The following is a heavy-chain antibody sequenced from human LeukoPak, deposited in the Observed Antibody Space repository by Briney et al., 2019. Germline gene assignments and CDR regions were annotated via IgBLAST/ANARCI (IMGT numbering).Heavy chain of an antibody. Sequence: GASVKVSCKASGYTFTSDGISWVRQAPGQGLEWMGWISTYNGNTNYVQKLQGRLTMTTDTSTSTAYMELRSLRSDDTAVYYCARDWEEMATINLFDPWGQGTLVTVSS. CDR1: GYTFTSDG. D-gene: IGHD5-24*01. J-gene: IGHJ5*02. CDR3: ARDWEEMATINLFDP. CDR2: ISTYNGNT. V-gene: IGHV1-18*01.